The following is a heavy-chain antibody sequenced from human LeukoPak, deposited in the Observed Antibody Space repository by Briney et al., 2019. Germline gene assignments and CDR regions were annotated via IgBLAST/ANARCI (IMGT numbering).Heavy chain of an antibody. Sequence: PSETLSLTCTVSGGSVSSGSYYWSWIRQPPGKGLEWIGYIYYSGSTNYNPSLKSRVTISVDTSKNQFSLKLSSVTAADTAVYYCAREKPQKKNWEYYDFWSGYSENWFDPWGQGTLVTVSS. V-gene: IGHV4-61*01. CDR1: GGSVSSGSYY. CDR2: IYYSGST. D-gene: IGHD3-3*01. J-gene: IGHJ5*02. CDR3: AREKPQKKNWEYYDFWSGYSENWFDP.